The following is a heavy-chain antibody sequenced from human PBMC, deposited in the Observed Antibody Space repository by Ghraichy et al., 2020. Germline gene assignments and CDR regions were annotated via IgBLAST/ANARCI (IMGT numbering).Heavy chain of an antibody. CDR1: GFTFSSYS. V-gene: IGHV3-21*01. CDR3: ARSLIDYYYYYYMDV. J-gene: IGHJ6*03. D-gene: IGHD3-16*01. Sequence: GESLRLSCAASGFTFSSYSMNWVRQAPGKGLEWVSSISSSSSYIYYADSVKGRFSISRDNAKNSLYLQMNSLRAEDTAVYYCARSLIDYYYYYYMDVWGKGTTVTVSS. CDR2: ISSSSSYI.